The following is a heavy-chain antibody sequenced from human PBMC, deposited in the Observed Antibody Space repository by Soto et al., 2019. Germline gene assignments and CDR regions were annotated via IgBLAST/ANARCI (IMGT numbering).Heavy chain of an antibody. D-gene: IGHD5-18*01. CDR1: GGSINGYY. CDR3: ARASGYSYGYDDFFDN. J-gene: IGHJ4*01. CDR2: FHFSGST. V-gene: IGHV4-59*01. Sequence: QVQLQESGPGLVKPSETLSLTCTVSGGSINGYYWTWLRQSPTNGLEWIGYFHFSGSTKYNPSLESRLTISADTSKNQIALTLSSVTAADTAVDYCARASGYSYGYDDFFDNWGQGTMANVSS.